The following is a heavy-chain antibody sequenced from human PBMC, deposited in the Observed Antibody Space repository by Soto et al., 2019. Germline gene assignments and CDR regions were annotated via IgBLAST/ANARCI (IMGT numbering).Heavy chain of an antibody. CDR3: AREASRWFDP. Sequence: PGESLKISCKGSGYRFSSYWIGWVRQMPGKGLEWMGIIYPGDSDTRYSPSFQGQVTFSVDNSVSTAYLQWSSLKASDTAMYYCAREASRWFDPWGQGTLVTVSS. D-gene: IGHD2-2*01. V-gene: IGHV5-51*01. CDR2: IYPGDSDT. CDR1: GYRFSSYW. J-gene: IGHJ5*02.